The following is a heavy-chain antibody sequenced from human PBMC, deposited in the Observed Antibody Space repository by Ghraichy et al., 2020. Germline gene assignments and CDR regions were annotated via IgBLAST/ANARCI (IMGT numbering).Heavy chain of an antibody. Sequence: SETLSLTCAVSGGSISSGGYSWSWIRQPPGKGLEWIGYIYHSGSTYYNPSLKSRVTISVDRSKNQFSLKLSSVTAADTAVYYCARDRVMVRGTSRSYDAFDIWGQGTMVTVSS. D-gene: IGHD3-10*01. CDR3: ARDRVMVRGTSRSYDAFDI. CDR1: GGSISSGGYS. V-gene: IGHV4-30-2*01. J-gene: IGHJ3*02. CDR2: IYHSGST.